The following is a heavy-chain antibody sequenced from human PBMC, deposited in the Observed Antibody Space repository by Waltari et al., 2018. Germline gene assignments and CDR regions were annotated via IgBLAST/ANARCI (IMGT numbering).Heavy chain of an antibody. CDR2: ITSDGTHT. Sequence: EVQLVESGGGLVRPGGSLSLSCAASGFAFSYYTMNWVRQAPGKGPEWISFITSDGTHTTYADSVRGRFTISRDNAKNSLFLQINSLRADDTAVYYCARDRRPTLILGSGAFDIWGQGIKVNVSS. J-gene: IGHJ3*02. D-gene: IGHD3-22*01. CDR3: ARDRRPTLILGSGAFDI. V-gene: IGHV3-21*01. CDR1: GFAFSYYT.